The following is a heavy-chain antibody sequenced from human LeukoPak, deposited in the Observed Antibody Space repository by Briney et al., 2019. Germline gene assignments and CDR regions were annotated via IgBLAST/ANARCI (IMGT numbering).Heavy chain of an antibody. CDR2: TNYSGST. D-gene: IGHD6-19*01. CDR3: ARRSSGWEGNYFDY. Sequence: SETLSLTCTVSGGSISTYYWTWIRQPPGKGLEWIGFTNYSGSTNYNPSLKSRVTMSVDTSKDQFSLRLSSVTAADTAVYYCARRSSGWEGNYFDYWGQGALVTVSS. J-gene: IGHJ4*02. V-gene: IGHV4-59*01. CDR1: GGSISTYY.